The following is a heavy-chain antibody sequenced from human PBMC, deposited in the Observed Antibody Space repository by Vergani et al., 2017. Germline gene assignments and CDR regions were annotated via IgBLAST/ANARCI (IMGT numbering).Heavy chain of an antibody. V-gene: IGHV3-7*01. J-gene: IGHJ4*02. Sequence: EVQLVESGGVVVQPGGSLRLSCAASGFTFSSYWMSWVRQAPGKGLEWVANIKQDGSEKYYVDSVKGRFTISRDNAKNSLYLQMNSLRAEDTAVYYCASSAYDCSSTSCYSTPDYWGQGTLVTVSS. CDR2: IKQDGSEK. CDR1: GFTFSSYW. D-gene: IGHD2-2*01. CDR3: ASSAYDCSSTSCYSTPDY.